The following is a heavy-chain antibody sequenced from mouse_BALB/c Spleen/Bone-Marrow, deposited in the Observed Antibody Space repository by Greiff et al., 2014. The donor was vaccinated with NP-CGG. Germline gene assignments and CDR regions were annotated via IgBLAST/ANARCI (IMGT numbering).Heavy chain of an antibody. Sequence: DVMLVESGGGLVQPGGSLRLSCATSGFTFTDYYMNWVRQPPGKALEWLGFIRNKANGYTTEYSASVKGRFTISRDNSQSILYLQMNTLRGEDSATYYCARDKGSAFFDYWGHGTTLTVSS. CDR1: GFTFTDYY. V-gene: IGHV7-3*02. CDR2: IRNKANGYTT. CDR3: ARDKGSAFFDY. J-gene: IGHJ2*01. D-gene: IGHD1-3*01.